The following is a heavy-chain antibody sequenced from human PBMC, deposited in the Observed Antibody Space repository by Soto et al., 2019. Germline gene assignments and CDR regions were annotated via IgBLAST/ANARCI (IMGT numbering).Heavy chain of an antibody. V-gene: IGHV2-5*02. CDR1: GFSLTTSGVG. J-gene: IGHJ4*02. CDR2: IYWDDDK. D-gene: IGHD3-3*01. CDR3: THRLLRTVFGVVTTTAIYFDF. Sequence: QITLKESGPTVVKPTETLTLTCTFSGFSLTTSGVGVGWVRQSPGKAPEWLALIYWDDDKRYSTSLKSRLTITKDTSKKLVVLTMANVDPADAATYYCTHRLLRTVFGVVTTTAIYFDFWGQGTPVVVSS.